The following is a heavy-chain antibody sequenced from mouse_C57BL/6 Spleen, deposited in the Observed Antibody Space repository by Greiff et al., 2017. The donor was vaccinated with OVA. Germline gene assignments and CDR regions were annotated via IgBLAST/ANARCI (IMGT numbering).Heavy chain of an antibody. CDR2: ILPGSGSP. CDR1: GYTFTGYW. Sequence: VKLMESGAELMKPGASVKLSCKATGYTFTGYWIEWVKQRPGHGLEWIGEILPGSGSPNYNEKFQGKATFTASNSSNTADMQHSSLTTEDSAIYYCARLYYYGRDWYFDGWGTGTTVTVSS. J-gene: IGHJ1*03. V-gene: IGHV1-9*01. D-gene: IGHD1-1*01. CDR3: ARLYYYGRDWYFDG.